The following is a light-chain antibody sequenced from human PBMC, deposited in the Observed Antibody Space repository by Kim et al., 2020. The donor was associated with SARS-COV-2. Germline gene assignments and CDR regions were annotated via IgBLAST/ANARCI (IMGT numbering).Light chain of an antibody. CDR3: QTWGTGPWV. J-gene: IGLJ3*02. Sequence: ASVKLTCTLSSGHSSYAIAWHQQQPEKGPRYLMKLNSDGSHSKGDGISDRFSGSSSGAERYLTISSLQSEDEADYYCQTWGTGPWVFGGGTKLTVL. CDR2: LNSDGSH. CDR1: SGHSSYA. V-gene: IGLV4-69*01.